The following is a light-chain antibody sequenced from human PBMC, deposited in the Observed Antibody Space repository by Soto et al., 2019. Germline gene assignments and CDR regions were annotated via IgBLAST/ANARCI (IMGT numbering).Light chain of an antibody. Sequence: EIVMTQSPVTLSASPGERVTLSCRASQSVNINLAWYQQRHGQAPRVLIYGASNRASGIPDKCSGSGSGTDFTLTSSSLEPDDFAVYFCQQYKDWPPLTFGGGTRVEIK. CDR3: QQYKDWPPLT. J-gene: IGKJ4*01. V-gene: IGKV3D-15*01. CDR1: QSVNIN. CDR2: GAS.